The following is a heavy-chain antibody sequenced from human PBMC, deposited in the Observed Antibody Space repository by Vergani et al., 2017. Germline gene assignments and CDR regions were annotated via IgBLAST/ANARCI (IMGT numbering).Heavy chain of an antibody. V-gene: IGHV4-30-4*01. CDR3: ARVITLVGATRDWYFDL. D-gene: IGHD1-26*01. J-gene: IGHJ2*01. Sequence: QVQLQESGPGLVKPSQTLSLTCTVSGGSISSGDYYWSWIRQPPGKGLEWIGYIYYRGSTYYNPSLKSRVTISVDTSKNQFSLKLSSVTAADTAVYYCARVITLVGATRDWYFDLWGRGTLVTVSS. CDR1: GGSISSGDYY. CDR2: IYYRGST.